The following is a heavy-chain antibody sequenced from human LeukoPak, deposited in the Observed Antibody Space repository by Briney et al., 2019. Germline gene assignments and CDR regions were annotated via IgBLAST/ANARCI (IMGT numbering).Heavy chain of an antibody. CDR1: GFTFSNYG. J-gene: IGHJ4*02. CDR3: ALTTTGYSSSSDY. CDR2: ISSSSSTM. Sequence: GGSLRLSCAASGFTFSNYGMNWVRQAPGKGLEWISYISSSSSTMYYADSVKGRFTISRDNAENSLYLQMNSLKTEDTAVYYCALTTTGYSSSSDYWGQGTLVTVSS. V-gene: IGHV3-48*01. D-gene: IGHD6-13*01.